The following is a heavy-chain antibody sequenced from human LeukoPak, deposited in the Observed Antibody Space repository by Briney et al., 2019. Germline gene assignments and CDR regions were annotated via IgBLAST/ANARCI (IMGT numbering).Heavy chain of an antibody. V-gene: IGHV3-23*01. CDR1: GFTFSTFA. Sequence: GGSLRLSCAASGFTFSTFAMIWVRQPPGKGLEWVSSIFPSGGEIHYADSVKGRFTISRDNSKNTLYLQMNSLRAEDTAVYYCARSEVAVNDAFDIWGQGTMVTVSS. CDR2: IFPSGGEI. CDR3: ARSEVAVNDAFDI. J-gene: IGHJ3*02.